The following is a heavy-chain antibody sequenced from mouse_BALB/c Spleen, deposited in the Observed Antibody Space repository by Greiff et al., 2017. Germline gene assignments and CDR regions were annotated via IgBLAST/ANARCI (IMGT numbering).Heavy chain of an antibody. CDR2: INPSTGYT. D-gene: IGHD2-4*01. CDR3: ARSYDYDDYAMDY. Sequence: VKLMESGAELAKPGASVKMSCKASGYTFTSYWMHWVKQRPGQGLEWIGYINPSTGYTEYNQKFKDKATLTADKSSSTAYMQLSSLTSEDSAVYYCARSYDYDDYAMDYWGQGTSVTVSS. V-gene: IGHV1-7*01. J-gene: IGHJ4*01. CDR1: GYTFTSYW.